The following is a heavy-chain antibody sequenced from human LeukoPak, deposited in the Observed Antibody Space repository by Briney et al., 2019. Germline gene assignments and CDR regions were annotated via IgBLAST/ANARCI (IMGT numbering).Heavy chain of an antibody. CDR2: IVVGSGNT. V-gene: IGHV1-58*01. CDR1: GFTFTSSA. Sequence: SVKVSCKASGFTFTSSAVQWVRQARGQRLEWIGWIVVGSGNTNYAQKFQERVIITRDMSTSTSYMELSSLRSDDTAVYYCAAGGMTKVPTDEGDYWGQETLVTVSS. J-gene: IGHJ4*02. CDR3: AAGGMTKVPTDEGDY. D-gene: IGHD4/OR15-4a*01.